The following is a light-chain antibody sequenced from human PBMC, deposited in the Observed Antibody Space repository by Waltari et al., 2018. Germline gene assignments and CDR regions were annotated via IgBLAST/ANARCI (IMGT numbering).Light chain of an antibody. J-gene: IGKJ4*01. CDR1: QSISAY. CDR2: AAS. V-gene: IGKV1-39*01. Sequence: IQMTQSPSPPSASVGARVTITCRTSQSISAYLNWDQQKPGKAPKLLISAASSLQSGVPSRFSGSGSGTDFTLTISSLQPEDYATYFCQQGYRTPLTFGGGTKVEIK. CDR3: QQGYRTPLT.